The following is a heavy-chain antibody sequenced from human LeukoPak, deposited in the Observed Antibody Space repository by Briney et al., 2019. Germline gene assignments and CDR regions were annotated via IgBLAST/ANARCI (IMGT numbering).Heavy chain of an antibody. D-gene: IGHD4-17*01. J-gene: IGHJ4*02. V-gene: IGHV1-8*01. CDR1: GYTFTSYD. Sequence: GASVKVSCKASGYTFTSYDINWVRQATGQGLEWMGWMNPNSGNTGYIQKLQNRVTMTRDTSIKTAYMELSSLTSEDTAVYYCAINTVTGSYWGQGTQVTVSS. CDR2: MNPNSGNT. CDR3: AINTVTGSY.